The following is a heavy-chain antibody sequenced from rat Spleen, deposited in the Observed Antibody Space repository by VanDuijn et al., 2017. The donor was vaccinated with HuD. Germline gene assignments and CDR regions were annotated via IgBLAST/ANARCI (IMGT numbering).Heavy chain of an antibody. J-gene: IGHJ3*01. CDR3: TRHDYPGVITNWFAY. Sequence: EVQLVESGGGLIQPGRSLKLSCVASGFTLNNYWMTWIRQAPGKGLEWVESITNTGGGTYHPDSVKGRFTISRDNAKSTLYLQMNSLRSEDTATYYCTRHDYPGVITNWFAYWGQGTLVTVSS. CDR1: GFTLNNYW. D-gene: IGHD1-4*01. CDR2: ITNTGGGT. V-gene: IGHV5-31*01.